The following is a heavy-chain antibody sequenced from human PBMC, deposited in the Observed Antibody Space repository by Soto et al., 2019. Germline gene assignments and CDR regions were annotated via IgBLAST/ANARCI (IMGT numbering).Heavy chain of an antibody. V-gene: IGHV3-15*01. D-gene: IGHD3-16*02. CDR3: ISLYNGH. CDR2: IKSKTEGGTT. J-gene: IGHJ4*02. CDR1: EFTFSYAW. Sequence: PGGSLRLSCRASEFTFSYAWMSWGRQAPVKGLDWGGRIKSKTEGGTTDYASPVKGRFTISRDESQSTLYRQMNSLKTEDTAVYYCISLYNGHRGQGT.